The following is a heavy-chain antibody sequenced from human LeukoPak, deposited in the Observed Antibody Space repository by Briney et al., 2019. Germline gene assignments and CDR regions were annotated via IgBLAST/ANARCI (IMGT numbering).Heavy chain of an antibody. CDR1: GFTFTNAW. V-gene: IGHV3-15*01. Sequence: GGSLRLSCAASGFTFTNAWMSWVRQAPGKGLEWVGRIKSKTDGGTTDYAAPVKGRFTMSRDDSKNTMYLEMNGLQTEDTAVYYCTTHQYYYVIDYWGQGTLVTVSS. J-gene: IGHJ4*02. D-gene: IGHD3-10*02. CDR3: TTHQYYYVIDY. CDR2: IKSKTDGGTT.